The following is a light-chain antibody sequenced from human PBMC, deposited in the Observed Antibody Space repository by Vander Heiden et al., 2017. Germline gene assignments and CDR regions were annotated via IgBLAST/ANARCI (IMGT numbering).Light chain of an antibody. V-gene: IGKV3-20*01. CDR1: QSVIRSS. Sequence: EIVLTQSPGTLSLSPGGGATLSCRASQSVIRSSLAWYQQKPGQAPRLLIYDASNRATGIPDRFSRSGSGADFILTISRLEPEDFAVYYCQQYGTSPFTFGPGTKVEIK. CDR3: QQYGTSPFT. J-gene: IGKJ3*01. CDR2: DAS.